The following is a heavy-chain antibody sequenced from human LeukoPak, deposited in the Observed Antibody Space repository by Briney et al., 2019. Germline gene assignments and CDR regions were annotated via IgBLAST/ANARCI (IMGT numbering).Heavy chain of an antibody. J-gene: IGHJ4*02. Sequence: GASVTVSCTAFGYTXISYYMNGVRQAPGQGLEWMGIINTSGGSTSYAQKFQGRVTMTRDTSTSTVYMELSSLRSEDTAVYYCARGRLSTVVSPLWDWGQGTLVTVSS. V-gene: IGHV1-46*01. CDR2: INTSGGST. D-gene: IGHD4-23*01. CDR3: ARGRLSTVVSPLWD. CDR1: GYTXISYY.